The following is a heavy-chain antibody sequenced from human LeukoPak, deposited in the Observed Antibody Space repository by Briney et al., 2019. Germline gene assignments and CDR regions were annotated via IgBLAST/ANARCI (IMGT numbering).Heavy chain of an antibody. CDR3: ARLRGDGSDWYADDY. D-gene: IGHD6-19*01. J-gene: IGHJ4*02. CDR1: GGSISTYY. CDR2: ISPSGDP. Sequence: PSETLSLTCSVSGGSISTYYWSWIRQPAGQGLEWIGRISPSGDPNYNPSLKSRVAMSVDTSKNQFSLTLTSLTAADTAIYYCARLRGDGSDWYADDYWGQGTLVTVSS. V-gene: IGHV4-4*07.